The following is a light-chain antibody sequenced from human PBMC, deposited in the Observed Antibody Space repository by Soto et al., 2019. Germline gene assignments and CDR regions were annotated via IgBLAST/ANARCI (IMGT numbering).Light chain of an antibody. Sequence: DIQMTQSPSTLCASVGDRVTITCRASQSISSWLAWYQQKPGKAPKLLIYDASSLETGVPSRFSGSGSGAEFTLTISSLQPDDFATYSCQQYNSYAWTFGQGTKVDIK. CDR1: QSISSW. CDR2: DAS. CDR3: QQYNSYAWT. J-gene: IGKJ1*01. V-gene: IGKV1-5*01.